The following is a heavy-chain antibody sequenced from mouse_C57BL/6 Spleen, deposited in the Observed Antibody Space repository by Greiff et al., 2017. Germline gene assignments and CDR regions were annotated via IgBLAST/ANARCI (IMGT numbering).Heavy chain of an antibody. CDR3: ARDYGSSHYAMDD. CDR1: GYTFTSYW. Sequence: QVQLQQPGAELVRPGSSVKLSCKASGYTFTSYWMHWVKQRPIQGLEWIGNIDPSDSETHYNQKFKDKATLTVDKSSSTAYMQLSSLTSEDSAVYYSARDYGSSHYAMDDWGQGTSVTVSS. V-gene: IGHV1-52*01. CDR2: IDPSDSET. D-gene: IGHD1-1*01. J-gene: IGHJ4*01.